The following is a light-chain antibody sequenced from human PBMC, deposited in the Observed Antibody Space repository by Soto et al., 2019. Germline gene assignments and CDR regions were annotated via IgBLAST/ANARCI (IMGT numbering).Light chain of an antibody. CDR1: QNVNGN. Sequence: EIVVTQSPSTLSVSPGDRATLSCRTSQNVNGNLAWYQQRPGQAPRLLICTASIRANGIPVRFSGSGSGTEFTLTISGLQPEDFAVYYCQQYDNWPMYTFGQGTKLEIK. CDR2: TAS. CDR3: QQYDNWPMYT. V-gene: IGKV3-15*01. J-gene: IGKJ2*01.